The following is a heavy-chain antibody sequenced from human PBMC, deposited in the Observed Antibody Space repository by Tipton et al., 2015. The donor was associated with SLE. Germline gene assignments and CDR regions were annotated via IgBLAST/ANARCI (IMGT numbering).Heavy chain of an antibody. CDR3: ARGGAYSSSWYNY. V-gene: IGHV3-64*01. J-gene: IGHJ4*02. CDR2: ISSNGGST. Sequence: GSLRLSCAASGFTFSSYAMQWVRQAPGKGLEYVSAISSNGGSTYYANSVKGRFTISRDNSKNTLYLQMGSLRAEDMAVYYCARGGAYSSSWYNYWGQGTLVTVSS. D-gene: IGHD6-13*01. CDR1: GFTFSSYA.